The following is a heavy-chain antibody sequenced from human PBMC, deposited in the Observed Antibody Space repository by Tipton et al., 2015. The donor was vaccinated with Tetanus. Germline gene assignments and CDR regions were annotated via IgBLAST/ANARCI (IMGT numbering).Heavy chain of an antibody. V-gene: IGHV3-21*01. D-gene: IGHD3-16*01. CDR3: ARKGNSYAPPRLDY. CDR2: ISSSSSYI. CDR1: GYTFSAHT. J-gene: IGHJ4*02. Sequence: QLVQSGGGLVQPGGSLRLSCKASGYTFSAHTMHWVRQAPGKGLEWVSAISSSSSYIYYADSVKGRFTIFRDNANNSVYLQMYKLGAEDTALYFCARKGNSYAPPRLDYCGLGTLVSVTS.